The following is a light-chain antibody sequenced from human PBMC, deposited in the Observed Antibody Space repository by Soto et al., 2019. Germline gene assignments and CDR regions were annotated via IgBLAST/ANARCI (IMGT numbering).Light chain of an antibody. CDR3: SSYTSSITLIV. V-gene: IGLV2-14*01. CDR2: EVT. Sequence: QSALTQPASVSGSPGQSITISCTGTSSDVGGYNYVSWYQHHPGKAPKLLIYEVTNRPSGISNRFSGSKSGDTASLTISGLQAEDEADYYCSSYTSSITLIVFGTGTKV. J-gene: IGLJ1*01. CDR1: SSDVGGYNY.